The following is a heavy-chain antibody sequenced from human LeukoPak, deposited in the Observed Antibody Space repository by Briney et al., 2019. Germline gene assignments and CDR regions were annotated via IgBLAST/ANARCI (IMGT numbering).Heavy chain of an antibody. CDR2: IIPYNGNI. J-gene: IGHJ4*01. D-gene: IGHD1-26*01. CDR3: ARESQHRSYLADY. Sequence: ASVKVSCKTSGYSFTSSSHSIIWVRQAPGQGLEWVGVIIPYNGNIETSQRLQGRVTLTTDSSTSTAYLELRSLTSDDTAVYFCARESQHRSYLADYWGHGTLVTVSS. V-gene: IGHV1-18*01. CDR1: GYSFTSSSHS.